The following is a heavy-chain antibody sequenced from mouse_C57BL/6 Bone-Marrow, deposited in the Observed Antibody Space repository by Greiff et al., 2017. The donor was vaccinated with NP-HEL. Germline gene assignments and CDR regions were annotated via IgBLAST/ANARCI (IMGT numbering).Heavy chain of an antibody. CDR1: GYAFSSSW. Sequence: VQLQQSGPELVKPGASVKISCKASGYAFSSSWMNWVKQRPGKGLEWIGRIYPGDGDTNYNGKFKGKATLTADTSSSTAYMQLSSLTSEDSAVYFCARYLYYYGSSFCVWGTGTTVTVSS. J-gene: IGHJ1*03. D-gene: IGHD1-1*01. CDR2: IYPGDGDT. CDR3: ARYLYYYGSSFCV. V-gene: IGHV1-82*01.